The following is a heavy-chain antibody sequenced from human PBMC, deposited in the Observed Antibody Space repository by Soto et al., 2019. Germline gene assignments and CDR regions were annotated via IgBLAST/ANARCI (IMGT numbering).Heavy chain of an antibody. D-gene: IGHD3-3*01. V-gene: IGHV3-64*01. J-gene: IGHJ1*01. Sequence: GGSLRLSCAASGFTFSSYAMHWVRQAPGEGLEYVSAISSNGGSTYYANSVKGRFTISRDNSKNTLYLQMGSLKAEDMAVYYCASTVLRFLEWSLQHWGQGTLVTVSS. CDR2: ISSNGGST. CDR3: ASTVLRFLEWSLQH. CDR1: GFTFSSYA.